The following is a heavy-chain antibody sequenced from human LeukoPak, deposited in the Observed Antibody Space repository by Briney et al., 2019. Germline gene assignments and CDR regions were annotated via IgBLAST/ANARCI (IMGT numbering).Heavy chain of an antibody. V-gene: IGHV1-18*01. CDR2: ISAYNGNT. CDR3: ARAGMVRAMTPPFAPEFDP. Sequence: GASVKVSCKASGYTFTSYGISWVRQAPGQGLEWMGWISAYNGNTNYAQKLQGRVTMTTDTSTSTAYMELRSLRSDDTAVYYCARAGMVRAMTPPFAPEFDPWGQGTLVTVSS. D-gene: IGHD3-10*01. J-gene: IGHJ5*02. CDR1: GYTFTSYG.